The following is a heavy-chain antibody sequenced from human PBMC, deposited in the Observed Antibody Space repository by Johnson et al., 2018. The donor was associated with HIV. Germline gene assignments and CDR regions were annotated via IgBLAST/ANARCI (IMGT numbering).Heavy chain of an antibody. J-gene: IGHJ3*02. Sequence: QVQLVESGGGLVQPGGSLRLSCAASGLTFSSYGIHWVRQAPGKGLEWVAAISYDGSRSDYGASVKGRFTISRDNSKNILYLQMNSLRPEDTAVYYCARDLFVLYVPGDAFAIWGQGTMVTVSS. V-gene: IGHV3-30*03. D-gene: IGHD3-16*01. CDR3: ARDLFVLYVPGDAFAI. CDR1: GLTFSSYG. CDR2: ISYDGSRS.